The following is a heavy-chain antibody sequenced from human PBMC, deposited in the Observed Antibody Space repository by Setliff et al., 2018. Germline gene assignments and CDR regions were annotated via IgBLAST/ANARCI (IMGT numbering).Heavy chain of an antibody. CDR1: GGSGDYY. D-gene: IGHD6-13*01. J-gene: IGHJ3*02. CDR3: ARTPAAGTGDAFDI. V-gene: IGHV4-30-4*08. Sequence: PSETLSLTCTVSGGSGDYYWSWIRQPPGKGLEWIGYISNSGSTYYKSSLKSRLTISIDTSKSQFSLKLGSVTAADTAMYYCARTPAAGTGDAFDIWGRGTMVTVSS. CDR2: ISNSGST.